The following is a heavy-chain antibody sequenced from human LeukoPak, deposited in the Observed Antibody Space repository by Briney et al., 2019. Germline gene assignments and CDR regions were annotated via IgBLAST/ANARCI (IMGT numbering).Heavy chain of an antibody. CDR1: GDSISFYY. V-gene: IGHV4-4*07. J-gene: IGHJ6*03. CDR3: AKRRGLELLYYYYMDV. Sequence: TSETLSLTCSVSGDSISFYYWNWIRQPAGKGLEWIGRIYISGNSNYNPSLKSRVSMSLITSKNQFSLKLTSVTAADTAVYYCAKRRGLELLYYYYMDVWGRGTTVTVSS. CDR2: IYISGNS. D-gene: IGHD1-7*01.